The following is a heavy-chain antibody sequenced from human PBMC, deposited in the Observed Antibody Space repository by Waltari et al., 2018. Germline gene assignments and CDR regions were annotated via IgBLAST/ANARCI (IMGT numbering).Heavy chain of an antibody. D-gene: IGHD3-16*01. V-gene: IGHV3-7*01. CDR3: AREDRGGPDY. Sequence: EVQLVESGGGLVQPGGSLRLSCAASGFTFSIYYMTWVRQAPGKGLEWVANIKQDGSEQYYVDSWKGRFTISRDNAKTSLYLQINSLRAEDTAVYYCAREDRGGPDYWGQGTLVTVSS. CDR2: IKQDGSEQ. J-gene: IGHJ4*02. CDR1: GFTFSIYY.